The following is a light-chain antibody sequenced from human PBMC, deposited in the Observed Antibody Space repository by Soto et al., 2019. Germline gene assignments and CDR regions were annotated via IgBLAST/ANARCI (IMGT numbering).Light chain of an antibody. J-gene: IGLJ2*01. CDR1: SSDVGSYNL. Sequence: QSALTQPASVSGSPGQSITISCTGTSSDVGSYNLVSWYQQHPGKAPKLMIYEVSKRPSGVSNRFSGSKSGNTASLTISGLQAEDEADYYCCSYAGSSTSHVVFGGGTKLTV. CDR3: CSYAGSSTSHVV. CDR2: EVS. V-gene: IGLV2-23*02.